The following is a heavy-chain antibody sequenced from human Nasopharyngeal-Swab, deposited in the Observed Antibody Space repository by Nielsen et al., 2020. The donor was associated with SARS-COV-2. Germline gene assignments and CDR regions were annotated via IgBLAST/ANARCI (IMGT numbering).Heavy chain of an antibody. J-gene: IGHJ6*03. V-gene: IGHV3-23*01. CDR1: GFTFSDYA. CDR3: AKDALVGATGYYYYMDV. D-gene: IGHD1-26*01. Sequence: GGSLRLSCAGSGFTFSDYAMSWVRQTPGKGLEWVSKIDGSGDSTFYADSVKGRFTISRDNSKNTLYLEMNSLRAEDTAMYYCAKDALVGATGYYYYMDVWGKGTTVTVSS. CDR2: IDGSGDST.